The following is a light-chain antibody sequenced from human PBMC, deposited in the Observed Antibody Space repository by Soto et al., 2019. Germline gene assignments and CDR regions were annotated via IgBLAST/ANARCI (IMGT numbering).Light chain of an antibody. CDR1: QSIGTN. V-gene: IGKV3-15*01. CDR2: GAS. Sequence: ETGMTQSPATLSVSPGDRVTLSCRASQSIGTNLLWLQQSPGQPPRLLISGASDRVAGVPDRFSGSGSGTDFTLTISGLQSEDCAVYYCQQYAGLPRTFGQGTKLEIK. CDR3: QQYAGLPRT. J-gene: IGKJ2*01.